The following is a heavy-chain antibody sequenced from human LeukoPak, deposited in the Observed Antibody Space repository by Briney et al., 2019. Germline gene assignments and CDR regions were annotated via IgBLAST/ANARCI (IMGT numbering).Heavy chain of an antibody. V-gene: IGHV3-64D*09. CDR3: VKGGQYSSSGLDY. Sequence: PGGSLRLSCSASVFTYSSYAMHWVRQAPGKGREYVSAIRNNGGNTYYADSVKGRFTISRDNSKSTVYLQMSSLRAEDTAVYYCVKGGQYSSSGLDYWGQGTLVTVSS. J-gene: IGHJ4*02. CDR2: IRNNGGNT. CDR1: VFTYSSYA. D-gene: IGHD6-6*01.